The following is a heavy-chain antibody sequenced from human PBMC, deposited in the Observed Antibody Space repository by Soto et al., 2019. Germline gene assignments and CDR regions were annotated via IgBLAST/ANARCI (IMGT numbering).Heavy chain of an antibody. V-gene: IGHV3-11*05. D-gene: IGHD5-18*01. Sequence: QVQLVESGGGSVKPGGSLRLSCANSGFTFSDYYRSWIRQAPGKGLEWVSYISSRSGYTNYADSVKGRFTISRDNAKNSLYLQMNSLRAEDTAVYYCARDRTAMVGGGFDYWGHGTLVTVSS. CDR1: GFTFSDYY. J-gene: IGHJ4*01. CDR2: ISSRSGYT. CDR3: ARDRTAMVGGGFDY.